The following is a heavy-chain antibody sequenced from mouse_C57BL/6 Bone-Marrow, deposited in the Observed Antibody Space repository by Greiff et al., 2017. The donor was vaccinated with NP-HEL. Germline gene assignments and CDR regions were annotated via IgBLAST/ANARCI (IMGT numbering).Heavy chain of an antibody. CDR1: GYTFTSYW. D-gene: IGHD2-2*01. CDR2: IYPGSGST. V-gene: IGHV1-55*01. Sequence: QVHVKQPGAELVKPGASVKMSCKASGYTFTSYWITWVKQRPGQGLEWIGDIYPGSGSTNYNEKFKSKATLTVDTSSSTAYMQLSSLTSEDSAVYYCARGGYGAMDYWGQGTSVTVSS. CDR3: ARGGYGAMDY. J-gene: IGHJ4*01.